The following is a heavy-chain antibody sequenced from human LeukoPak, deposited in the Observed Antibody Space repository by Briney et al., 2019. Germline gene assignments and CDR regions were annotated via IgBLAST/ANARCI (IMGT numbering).Heavy chain of an antibody. Sequence: SETLSLTCTVSGGSISSYYWSWIRQPPGKGLEWIGYIYYSGSTNYNPSLKSRVTISVDTSKNQFSLKLSSVTAADTAVYYCARMYYDILTGYYPPAYFDYGGQGTLVTVSS. V-gene: IGHV4-59*01. CDR3: ARMYYDILTGYYPPAYFDY. CDR1: GGSISSYY. CDR2: IYYSGST. J-gene: IGHJ4*02. D-gene: IGHD3-9*01.